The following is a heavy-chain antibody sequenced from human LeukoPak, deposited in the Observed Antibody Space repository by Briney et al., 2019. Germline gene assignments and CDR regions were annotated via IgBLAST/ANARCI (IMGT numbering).Heavy chain of an antibody. J-gene: IGHJ3*02. V-gene: IGHV2-5*01. Sequence: SGPTLVRPTQTLTLTCTFSGFSLSTSGVGVGWVRQPPGKALEWLALIYWNDDKRYGPSLRSRLTITKDTSKNQVVLTMTNMDPVDTATYYCAHRLLSSRGDDALDIWGQGTMVTVSS. CDR1: GFSLSTSGVG. CDR3: AHRLLSSRGDDALDI. CDR2: IYWNDDK. D-gene: IGHD3-10*01.